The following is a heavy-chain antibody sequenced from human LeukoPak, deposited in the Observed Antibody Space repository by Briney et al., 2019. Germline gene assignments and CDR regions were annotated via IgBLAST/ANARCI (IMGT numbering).Heavy chain of an antibody. CDR3: ARRVNSGDYFDY. CDR2: IYPGDSDT. CDR1: GYSFSTYW. D-gene: IGHD2-15*01. J-gene: IGHJ4*02. Sequence: PGESLKISCKGSGYSFSTYWIGWVRQMPGKGLELMGIIYPGDSDTTYSPSFQGQVTISVDKSISTAYLQWSTLKASDTAMYYCARRVNSGDYFDYWAQGTLVTVSS. V-gene: IGHV5-51*01.